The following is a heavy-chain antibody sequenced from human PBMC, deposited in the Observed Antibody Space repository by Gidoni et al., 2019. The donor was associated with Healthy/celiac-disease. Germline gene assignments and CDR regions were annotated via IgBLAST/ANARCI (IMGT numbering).Heavy chain of an antibody. CDR3: AREPRYCSSTSCYGTTS. V-gene: IGHV4-4*02. CDR2: IYHSGST. D-gene: IGHD2-2*01. Sequence: QVQLQESGPGLVKPSGTLSLTCAVSGGSISSSNWWSWVRQPPGKGLEWIGEIYHSGSTNYNPSLKSRVTISVDKSKNQCSLKLSSVTAADTAVYYWAREPRYCSSTSCYGTTSWGQGTLVTVSS. J-gene: IGHJ4*02. CDR1: GGSISSSNW.